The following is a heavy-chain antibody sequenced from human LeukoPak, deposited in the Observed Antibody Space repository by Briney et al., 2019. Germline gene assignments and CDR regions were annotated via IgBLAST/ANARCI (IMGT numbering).Heavy chain of an antibody. Sequence: GGSLRLSCAASGFTVSSNYMSWVRRPQGRGLRGVSVIYSGGSTYYADSVKGRFTISRDNSKNTLYLQMNSLRAEDTAVYYCARDGSGSKYAFDYWGQGTLVTVSS. CDR3: ARDGSGSKYAFDY. V-gene: IGHV3-53*01. D-gene: IGHD3-10*01. CDR1: GFTVSSNY. CDR2: IYSGGST. J-gene: IGHJ4*02.